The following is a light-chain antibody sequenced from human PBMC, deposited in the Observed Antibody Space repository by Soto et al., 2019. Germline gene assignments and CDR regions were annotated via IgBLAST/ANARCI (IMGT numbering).Light chain of an antibody. V-gene: IGKV1-39*01. CDR2: AAS. J-gene: IGKJ3*01. Sequence: DIQMTQSPSSLSASVGDRVTITCRASQSISNYLNWYQQKPGKAPKVLIYAASSLQSGVPSRFSGSGSGTDFTLTISRLQPEDFAYYYCQQSYSIPFTFGPGTKVDVK. CDR1: QSISNY. CDR3: QQSYSIPFT.